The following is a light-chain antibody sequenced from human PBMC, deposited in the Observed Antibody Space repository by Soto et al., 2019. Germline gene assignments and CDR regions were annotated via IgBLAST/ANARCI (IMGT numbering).Light chain of an antibody. Sequence: EIVLTQSPGTLSLSPGERATLACRASQSVSSSYLAWYQQKPGQAPRLLIYGASSRATGIPDRFSGSGSGTDFTLTITRLEPEDFAVYYCPQYGISPRFTFGTGTKVDI. V-gene: IGKV3-20*01. CDR1: QSVSSSY. CDR2: GAS. CDR3: PQYGISPRFT. J-gene: IGKJ3*01.